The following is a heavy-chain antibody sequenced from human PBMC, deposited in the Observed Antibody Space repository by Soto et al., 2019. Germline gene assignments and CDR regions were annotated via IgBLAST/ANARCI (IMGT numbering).Heavy chain of an antibody. CDR1: GYSITSGFY. D-gene: IGHD3-22*01. CDR2: ISYSAKT. Sequence: PXATLSLTCGVSGYSITSGFYWGCVRQSPGKGLEWIGSISYSAKTFYNPSLASRLSIAVDTSMNQFSLRLTSVTAADTALYYCTRGAGAPWVRFDSWGQGTLVTVSS. V-gene: IGHV4-38-2*01. J-gene: IGHJ4*02. CDR3: TRGAGAPWVRFDS.